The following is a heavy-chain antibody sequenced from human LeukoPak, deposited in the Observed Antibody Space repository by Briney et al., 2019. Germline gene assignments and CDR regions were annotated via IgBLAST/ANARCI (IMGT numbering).Heavy chain of an antibody. J-gene: IGHJ5*02. D-gene: IGHD2-2*02. CDR3: ARGLRALRYCSSTSCYTRWFDP. Sequence: SETLSLTCTVSGGSISSYYWSWIRQSPVKGLEWIGYIYYSGSTHYKPSLKSRVTISVDTSKNQFSLKLSSVTAADTAVYYCARGLRALRYCSSTSCYTRWFDPWGQGTLVTVSS. V-gene: IGHV4-59*12. CDR2: IYYSGST. CDR1: GGSISSYY.